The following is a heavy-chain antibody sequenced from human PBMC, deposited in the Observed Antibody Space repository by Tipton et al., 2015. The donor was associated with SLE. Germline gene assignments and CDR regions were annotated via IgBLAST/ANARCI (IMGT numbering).Heavy chain of an antibody. CDR1: GFTFSSYG. CDR3: AKWGGIVVVPAAIDG. V-gene: IGHV3-30*18. D-gene: IGHD2-2*02. CDR2: IWYDGSNK. Sequence: RSLRLSCAASGFTFSSYGMHWVRQAPGKGLEWVAVIWYDGSNKYYADSVKGRFTISRDNSKNTLYLQMNSLRAEDTAVYYCAKWGGIVVVPAAIDGWGQGTLVTVSS. J-gene: IGHJ4*02.